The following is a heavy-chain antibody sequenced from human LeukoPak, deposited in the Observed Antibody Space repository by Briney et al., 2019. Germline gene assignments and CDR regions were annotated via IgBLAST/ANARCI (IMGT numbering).Heavy chain of an antibody. Sequence: PGGSLRLSCAASGFTFSSYSMNWVRQAPGKGLEWVSSISSSSSYIYYADSVKGRFTISRDNAKNSLYLQMDSLRAEDTALYYCAKDMGSTRKNDYGMDVWGQGTTVTVSS. CDR1: GFTFSSYS. J-gene: IGHJ6*02. CDR2: ISSSSSYI. D-gene: IGHD2-2*01. CDR3: AKDMGSTRKNDYGMDV. V-gene: IGHV3-21*04.